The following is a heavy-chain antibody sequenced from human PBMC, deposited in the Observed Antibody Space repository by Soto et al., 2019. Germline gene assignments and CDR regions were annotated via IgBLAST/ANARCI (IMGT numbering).Heavy chain of an antibody. D-gene: IGHD5-18*01. CDR2: ISWNSGSI. V-gene: IGHV3-9*01. CDR3: AKANTAMVTDYYYAMYV. CDR1: GFTFDDFA. J-gene: IGHJ6*02. Sequence: EVQLVESGGGLVQPGRSLRLSCAASGFTFDDFAMHWVRQAPGKGLEWVSGISWNSGSIGYAESVKGRFTISRYNAKNSLYLQLNSLRPEDTALYYCAKANTAMVTDYYYAMYVWGQGTTVIVSS.